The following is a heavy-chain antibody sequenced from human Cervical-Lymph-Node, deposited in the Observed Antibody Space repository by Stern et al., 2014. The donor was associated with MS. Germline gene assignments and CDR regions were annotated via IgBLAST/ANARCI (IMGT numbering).Heavy chain of an antibody. Sequence: VQLVESGGDLVKTGGSLRLSCAASGFNFSAYYMNWIRQAPGKGLAWLSYISSNGTLIYYADSVKCRFIISRDNAKQSLYLQMNRLRAEDTAVYYCARGLPIFWGQGFLVTVSP. V-gene: IGHV3-11*01. CDR2: ISSNGTLI. CDR3: ARGLPIF. J-gene: IGHJ4*02. CDR1: GFNFSAYY.